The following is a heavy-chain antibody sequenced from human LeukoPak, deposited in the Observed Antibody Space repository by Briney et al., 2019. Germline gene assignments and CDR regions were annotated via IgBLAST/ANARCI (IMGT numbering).Heavy chain of an antibody. V-gene: IGHV4-59*05. Sequence: SETLSLTCTVSGGSISSYYWSWIRQPPGKGLEWIGSIYYSGSTYYNPSLKSRVTISVDTSKNQFSLKLSSVTAADTAVYYCAKVEMATIRAFPYFDYWGQGTLVTVSS. CDR3: AKVEMATIRAFPYFDY. J-gene: IGHJ4*02. CDR2: IYYSGST. CDR1: GGSISSYY. D-gene: IGHD5-24*01.